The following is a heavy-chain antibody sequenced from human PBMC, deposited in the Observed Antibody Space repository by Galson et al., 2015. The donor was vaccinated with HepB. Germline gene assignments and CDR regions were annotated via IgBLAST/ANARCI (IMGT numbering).Heavy chain of an antibody. CDR2: IWYDGSNK. Sequence: SLRLSCAASGFTFSSYGMHWVRQAPGKGLEWVAFIWYDGSNKYYADSVKGRFTISRDNSKNTLYLQMNSLRAEDTAVYYCAKCIAVAGSEYYYYGMDVWGQGTTVTVSS. CDR1: GFTFSSYG. CDR3: AKCIAVAGSEYYYYGMDV. D-gene: IGHD6-19*01. V-gene: IGHV3-30*02. J-gene: IGHJ6*02.